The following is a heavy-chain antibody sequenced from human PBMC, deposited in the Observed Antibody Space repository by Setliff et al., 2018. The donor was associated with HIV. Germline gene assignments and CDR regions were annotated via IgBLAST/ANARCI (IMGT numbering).Heavy chain of an antibody. CDR3: ARDWAEDYYGSGSFQY. V-gene: IGHV1-2*06. Sequence: ASVKVSCKTSGYMFSGFHMHWVRQAAGQGLEWMGRINPNSGGTNYAQKFQGRVTMTRDTSISTAYMELSRLRSDDTAVYYCARDWAEDYYGSGSFQYWGQGTLVTVSS. D-gene: IGHD3-10*01. CDR2: INPNSGGT. CDR1: GYMFSGFH. J-gene: IGHJ1*01.